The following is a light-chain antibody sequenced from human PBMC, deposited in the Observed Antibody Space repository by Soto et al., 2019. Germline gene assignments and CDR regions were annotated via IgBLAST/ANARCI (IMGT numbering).Light chain of an antibody. V-gene: IGKV1-13*02. Sequence: AIQVTQSPSSLSASVGDRVTITCRASQGISSALVWYQQKPGKAPKLLIYDASTLESGVPSRFSGSGSGTEFTLTISSLQPDDFATYYCQQHNSYPWTFGQGTKVDIK. CDR1: QGISSA. CDR2: DAS. J-gene: IGKJ1*01. CDR3: QQHNSYPWT.